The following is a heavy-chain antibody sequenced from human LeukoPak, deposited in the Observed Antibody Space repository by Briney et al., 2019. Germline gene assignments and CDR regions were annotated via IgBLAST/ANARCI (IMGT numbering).Heavy chain of an antibody. CDR1: GGSISSSSYY. J-gene: IGHJ4*02. CDR2: IYYSGST. V-gene: IGHV4-39*07. Sequence: SETLSLTCTVSGGSISSSSYYWGWIRQPPGKGLEWIGSIYYSGSTYYNPSLKSRVTISVDTSKNQFSLKLSSVTAADTAVYYCAFLVGATIFDYWGQGTLVTVSS. D-gene: IGHD1-26*01. CDR3: AFLVGATIFDY.